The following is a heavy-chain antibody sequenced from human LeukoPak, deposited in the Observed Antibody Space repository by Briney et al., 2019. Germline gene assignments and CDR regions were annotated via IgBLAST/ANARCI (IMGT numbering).Heavy chain of an antibody. CDR1: GFTFSDYY. D-gene: IGHD6-13*01. CDR2: ISSSGGTI. CDR3: ARDGAAAAAYFDY. J-gene: IGHJ4*02. Sequence: GGSLRLSCAASGFTFSDYYMSWIRQAPGKGLEWVSYISSSGGTIYYADSVKGRFTISRDNAKNSLYLQMNSLRAEDTAVYYCARDGAAAAAYFDYWGQGTLVTVSS. V-gene: IGHV3-11*01.